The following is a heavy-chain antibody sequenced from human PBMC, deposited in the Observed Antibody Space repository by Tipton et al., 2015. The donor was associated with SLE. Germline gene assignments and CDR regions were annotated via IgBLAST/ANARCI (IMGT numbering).Heavy chain of an antibody. D-gene: IGHD3-3*01. V-gene: IGHV4-59*01. CDR3: ARDKRWSIFGVFNDYGMGV. CDR2: INTSGSS. CDR1: GGSISSYY. Sequence: LRLSCTVSGGSISSYYWSWIRQPPGKGLEGIGYINTSGSSNYNPYLKSGVPISVDTSKNQFSLQLSYVTAADTAVYYCARDKRWSIFGVFNDYGMGVWGQGPTLTLSS. J-gene: IGHJ6*02.